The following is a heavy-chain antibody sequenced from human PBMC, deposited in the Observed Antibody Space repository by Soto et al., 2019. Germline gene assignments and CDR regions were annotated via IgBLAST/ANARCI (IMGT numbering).Heavy chain of an antibody. V-gene: IGHV4-39*01. Sequence: SETLSLTCTVSGGSISSSSYYWGWIRQPPGKGLEWIGSIYYSGSTYYNPSLKSRVTISVDTSKNQFSLRLSSVTAADTAVYYCARLQSGSYSGFDYWGQGTLVTVSS. CDR2: IYYSGST. J-gene: IGHJ4*02. D-gene: IGHD1-26*01. CDR1: GGSISSSSYY. CDR3: ARLQSGSYSGFDY.